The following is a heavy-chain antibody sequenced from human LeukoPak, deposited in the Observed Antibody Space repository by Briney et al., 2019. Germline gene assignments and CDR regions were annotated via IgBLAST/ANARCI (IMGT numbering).Heavy chain of an antibody. CDR1: GFTFSSYS. J-gene: IGHJ4*02. V-gene: IGHV3-21*01. D-gene: IGHD1-26*01. CDR2: ISSSSSYI. Sequence: GGSLRLSCAASGFTFSSYSMNWVRQAPGKGLEWVSSISSSSSYIYHADSVKGRFTISRDNAKNTLYLQMNSLRAEDTAVYYCARDLVGAIRGTFDYWGQGTLVTVSS. CDR3: ARDLVGAIRGTFDY.